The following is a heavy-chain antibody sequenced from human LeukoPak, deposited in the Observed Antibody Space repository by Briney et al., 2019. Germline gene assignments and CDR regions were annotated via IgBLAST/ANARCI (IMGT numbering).Heavy chain of an antibody. Sequence: GGSLRLSCAASGFTFDDYGMSWVCQAPGKGLEWVSGINWNGGSTGYADSVKGRFTISRDNAKNSLYLQLNSLRAEDTALYYCAKDEGSGYYYPPDYWGQGTLVTVSS. CDR2: INWNGGST. D-gene: IGHD3-22*01. CDR1: GFTFDDYG. V-gene: IGHV3-20*04. CDR3: AKDEGSGYYYPPDY. J-gene: IGHJ4*02.